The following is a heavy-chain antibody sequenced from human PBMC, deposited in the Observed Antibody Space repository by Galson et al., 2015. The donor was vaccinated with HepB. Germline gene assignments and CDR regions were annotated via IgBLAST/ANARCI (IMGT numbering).Heavy chain of an antibody. CDR1: GFTFSSYG. J-gene: IGHJ4*02. V-gene: IGHV3-7*03. CDR3: FSRRSDY. CDR2: IKPEGIEK. Sequence: SLRLSCAASGFTFSSYGIHWVCQAPGKGLEWVANIKPEGIEKFYVDSVKGRFTISRDNAKNSLYLQMSSLRAEDTAVYYCFSRRSDYWGQGTLVTVSS.